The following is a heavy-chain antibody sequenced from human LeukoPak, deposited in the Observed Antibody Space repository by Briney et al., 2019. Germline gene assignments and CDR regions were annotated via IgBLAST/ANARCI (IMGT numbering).Heavy chain of an antibody. Sequence: GGSLRLSCAASGFTFSSYWMSWVRQAPGKGLEWVANIKQDGSEKYYVDSVKGRFTISRDNAKNSLYLQMNSLRAEDTAVYYCAREKETLLSITMVRGLIRRHYYMDVWGKGTTVTVSS. CDR3: AREKETLLSITMVRGLIRRHYYMDV. CDR1: GFTFSSYW. D-gene: IGHD3-10*01. J-gene: IGHJ6*03. V-gene: IGHV3-7*01. CDR2: IKQDGSEK.